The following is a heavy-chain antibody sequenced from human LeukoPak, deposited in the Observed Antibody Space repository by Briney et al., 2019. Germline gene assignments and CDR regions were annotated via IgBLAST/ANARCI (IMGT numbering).Heavy chain of an antibody. V-gene: IGHV5-51*01. D-gene: IGHD2-2*01. Sequence: LGESLKISCKGSGYSINNYWIAWVRQMPGKGLEWMGIIYPADSDIRYSPSFQGQVTISADKSISTAYLQWSSLKAPDTAMYYRARLGYCSSTSCPFDYWGQGTLVTVSS. CDR1: GYSINNYW. CDR2: IYPADSDI. CDR3: ARLGYCSSTSCPFDY. J-gene: IGHJ4*02.